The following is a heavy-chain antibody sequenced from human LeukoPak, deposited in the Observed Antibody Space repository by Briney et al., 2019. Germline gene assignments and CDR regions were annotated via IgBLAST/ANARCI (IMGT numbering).Heavy chain of an antibody. J-gene: IGHJ5*02. CDR1: GFTFSYYG. V-gene: IGHV3-30*02. CDR2: IRYDGNDK. D-gene: IGHD3-10*01. CDR3: AKDLMRDRWFGES. Sequence: GGSLRLSCAASGFTFSYYGMHWVRQAPGKGLEWVAFIRYDGNDKFYADSVKGRFAISRDTSRNTLYLQMNSLRAEDTAVYYCAKDLMRDRWFGESWGQGTLVTVSS.